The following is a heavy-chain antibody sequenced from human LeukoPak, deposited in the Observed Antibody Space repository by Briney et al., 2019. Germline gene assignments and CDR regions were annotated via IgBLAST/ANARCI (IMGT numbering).Heavy chain of an antibody. V-gene: IGHV4-34*01. D-gene: IGHD3-22*01. CDR3: ARGRLVYYYDSSGYSRSYYFDY. J-gene: IGHJ4*02. CDR2: INYSGST. Sequence: PSETLSLTCAVYFGSFSGYYWSWIRQPPGKGLEWIGEINYSGSTNYNPSLKSRVTISVDTSKNQFSLKLSSVTAADTAVYYCARGRLVYYYDSSGYSRSYYFDYWGQGTLVTVSS. CDR1: FGSFSGYY.